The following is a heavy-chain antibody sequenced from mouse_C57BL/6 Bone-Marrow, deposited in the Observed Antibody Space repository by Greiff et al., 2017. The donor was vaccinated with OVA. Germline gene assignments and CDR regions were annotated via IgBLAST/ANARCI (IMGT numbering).Heavy chain of an antibody. Sequence: VQLQESGAELVRPGASVKISCKASGYAFSSYWMNWVKQRPGKGLEWIGQIYPGDGDTNYNGKFKGKVTLTADKSSSTAYIQLSSLTSEDSAVYFCARRGNWDGTWFAYWGQGTLVTVSA. CDR1: GYAFSSYW. CDR3: ARRGNWDGTWFAY. J-gene: IGHJ3*01. V-gene: IGHV1-80*01. D-gene: IGHD4-1*01. CDR2: IYPGDGDT.